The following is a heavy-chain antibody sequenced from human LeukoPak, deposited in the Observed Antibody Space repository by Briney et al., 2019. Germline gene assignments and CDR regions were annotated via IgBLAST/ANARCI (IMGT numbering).Heavy chain of an antibody. CDR3: ARAPFRRRKFIYGSERYYYYYYMDV. Sequence: SQTLSLTCAISGDSVSSNSAAWNWIRQSPSRGLEWLGRTYYRSKWYNDYAVSVKSRITINPDTSKNQFSLQLNSGTPEDTAVYYCARAPFRRRKFIYGSERYYYYYYMDVWGKGTTVTISS. J-gene: IGHJ6*03. CDR2: TYYRSKWYN. CDR1: GDSVSSNSAA. V-gene: IGHV6-1*01. D-gene: IGHD3-10*01.